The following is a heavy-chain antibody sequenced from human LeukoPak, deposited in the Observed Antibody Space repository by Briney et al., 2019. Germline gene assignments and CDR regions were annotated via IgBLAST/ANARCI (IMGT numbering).Heavy chain of an antibody. Sequence: SVKVSCKASGGTFSSYAISWVRQAPGQGLEWMGGIIPIFGTANYAQKFQGRITITADKSTSTAYMELSSLRSEDTAVYYCARETHNHGDYAQGYWGQGTLVTVSS. D-gene: IGHD4-17*01. V-gene: IGHV1-69*06. CDR1: GGTFSSYA. CDR3: ARETHNHGDYAQGY. J-gene: IGHJ4*02. CDR2: IIPIFGTA.